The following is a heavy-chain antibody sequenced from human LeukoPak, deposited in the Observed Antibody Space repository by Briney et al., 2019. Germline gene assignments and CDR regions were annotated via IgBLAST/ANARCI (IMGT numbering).Heavy chain of an antibody. D-gene: IGHD3-16*02. CDR2: IYHSGST. J-gene: IGHJ4*02. V-gene: IGHV4-4*02. CDR3: ARYDVWGTYRAFDY. Sequence: PSETLSLTCAVSGGSISSSNWWSWVRQPPGKGLEWIGEIYHSGSTNYNPSLKSRVTISVDKSKNQFSLKLSSVTAADTAVYYCARYDVWGTYRAFDYWGQGTLVTVSS. CDR1: GGSISSSNW.